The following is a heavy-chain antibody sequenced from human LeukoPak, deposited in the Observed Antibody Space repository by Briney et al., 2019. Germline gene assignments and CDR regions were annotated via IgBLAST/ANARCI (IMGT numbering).Heavy chain of an antibody. CDR1: GFTFSSYG. CDR3: AKDKPYDFWSGYRSEYFQH. V-gene: IGHV3-30*02. D-gene: IGHD3-3*01. Sequence: PGGSLRLSCAASGFTFSSYGMHWVRQAPGKGLEWVAFIRYDGSNKYYADSVKGRFTISRDNSKNTLYLQMNSLRAEDTAVYYCAKDKPYDFWSGYRSEYFQHWGQGTLVTVSS. J-gene: IGHJ1*01. CDR2: IRYDGSNK.